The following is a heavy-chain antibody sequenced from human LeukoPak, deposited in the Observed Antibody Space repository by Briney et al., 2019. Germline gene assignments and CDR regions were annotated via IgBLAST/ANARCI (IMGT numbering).Heavy chain of an antibody. D-gene: IGHD1-14*01. CDR1: GFTFGSYA. CDR3: AKATGYLL. CDR2: ISNSDSST. J-gene: IGHJ4*02. V-gene: IGHV3-23*01. Sequence: GGSLRLSCAASGFTFGSYAMSWVRQAPGKGLEWVSTISNSDSSTYYADSVKGRFTISRDNSENTLYLQMNSLRAEDTAVYYCAKATGYLLWGQGTLVIVSS.